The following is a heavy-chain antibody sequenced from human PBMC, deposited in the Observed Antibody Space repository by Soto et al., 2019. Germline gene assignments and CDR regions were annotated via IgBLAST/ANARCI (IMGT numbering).Heavy chain of an antibody. CDR1: GGSISSYY. CDR3: ARRLITLGGVIVYNWFDP. V-gene: IGHV4-59*08. CDR2: IYYSGST. Sequence: SETLSLTCTVSGGSISSYYWSWIRQPPGKGLEWIGYIYYSGSTNYNPSLKSRVTISVDTSKNQFSLKLSSVTAADTAVYYCARRLITLGGVIVYNWFDPWGQGTLVTVSS. J-gene: IGHJ5*02. D-gene: IGHD3-16*02.